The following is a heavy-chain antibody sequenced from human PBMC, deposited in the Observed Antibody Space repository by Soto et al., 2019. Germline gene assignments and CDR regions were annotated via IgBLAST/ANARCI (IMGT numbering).Heavy chain of an antibody. CDR2: IGTAGDT. CDR3: ARAAAGGWFDP. D-gene: IGHD6-13*01. CDR1: GFTFSSYD. Sequence: EVQLVESGGGLVQPGGSLRLSCAASGFTFSSYDMHWVRQATGKGLEWVSAIGTAGDTYYPGSVKGRFTISRENAKNSLYLQMNSLRAEDTAVYYCARAAAGGWFDPWGQGTLVTVSS. V-gene: IGHV3-13*01. J-gene: IGHJ5*02.